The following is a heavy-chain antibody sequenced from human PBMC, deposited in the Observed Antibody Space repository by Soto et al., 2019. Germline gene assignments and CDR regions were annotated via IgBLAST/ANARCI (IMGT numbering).Heavy chain of an antibody. J-gene: IGHJ3*02. Sequence: ASVKVSCKASGYSLTDNGITWVRQASGQGLEYVGWISPDSGKTDYAQKFQGRVTMTRNTSISTAYMELSSLRSDDTAVYYCASGYGYYDILTGDAFDIWGQGTMVTVSS. CDR2: ISPDSGKT. CDR1: GYSLTDNG. D-gene: IGHD3-9*01. CDR3: ASGYGYYDILTGDAFDI. V-gene: IGHV1-8*01.